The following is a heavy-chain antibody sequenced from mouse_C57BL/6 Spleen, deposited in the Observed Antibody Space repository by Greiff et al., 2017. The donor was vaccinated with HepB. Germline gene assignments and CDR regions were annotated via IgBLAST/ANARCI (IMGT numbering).Heavy chain of an antibody. V-gene: IGHV14-2*01. D-gene: IGHD1-1*01. Sequence: EVQLQQSGAELVKPGASVKLSCTASGFNIKDYYMHWVKQRTEQGLEWIGRIDPEDGETKYAPKFQGKATITADPSSTTAYLQLSSLTSEDTEVYYGDRTSTTVVAKYAMDYWGQGTSVTVSS. CDR3: DRTSTTVVAKYAMDY. J-gene: IGHJ4*01. CDR1: GFNIKDYY. CDR2: IDPEDGET.